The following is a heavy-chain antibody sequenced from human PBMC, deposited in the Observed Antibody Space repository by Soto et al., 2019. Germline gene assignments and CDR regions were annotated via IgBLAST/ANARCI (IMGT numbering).Heavy chain of an antibody. D-gene: IGHD3-9*01. CDR2: IIPIFGTA. Sequence: QVQLVQSGAEVKKPGSSVKVSCKASGGTFSSYAISWVRQAPGQGLEWMGGIIPIFGTANYAQKFQGRVTSAADESTSTAYMELSSLRSEDTAVYYCARGLTLGFQDAFDIWGQGTMVTVSS. J-gene: IGHJ3*02. CDR3: ARGLTLGFQDAFDI. V-gene: IGHV1-69*12. CDR1: GGTFSSYA.